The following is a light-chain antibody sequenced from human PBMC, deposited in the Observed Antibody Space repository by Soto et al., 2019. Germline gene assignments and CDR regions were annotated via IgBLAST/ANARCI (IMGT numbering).Light chain of an antibody. CDR3: QQYDEWHPWT. Sequence: EIVMTQSPATLSVSPGERVTLACMASESVSSNLAWYQQIPGQAPRLLMYGASTRATGITARFSGSGSGTECTLTISSLQSEHFAVYYCQQYDEWHPWTFGQGTKVDI. CDR2: GAS. V-gene: IGKV3-15*01. CDR1: ESVSSN. J-gene: IGKJ1*01.